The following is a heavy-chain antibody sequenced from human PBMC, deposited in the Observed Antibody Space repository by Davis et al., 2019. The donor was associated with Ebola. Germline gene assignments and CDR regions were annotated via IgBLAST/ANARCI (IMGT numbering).Heavy chain of an antibody. CDR3: ARIEWQTRGY. J-gene: IGHJ4*02. CDR1: GFTFSSYY. V-gene: IGHV3-21*01. D-gene: IGHD3-3*01. Sequence: GESLKISCAASGFTFSSYYMNWVRQAPGKGLEWVSSISSSSNYIYYADSMKGRFTISRDNAKNSLYLQMNSLRAEDTAVYYCARIEWQTRGYWGQGTLVTVSS. CDR2: ISSSSNYI.